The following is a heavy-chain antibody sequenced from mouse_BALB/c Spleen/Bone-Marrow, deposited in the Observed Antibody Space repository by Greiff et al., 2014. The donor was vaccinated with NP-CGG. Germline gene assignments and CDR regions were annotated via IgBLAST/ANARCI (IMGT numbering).Heavy chain of an antibody. CDR3: ARQLGLRWAMDY. D-gene: IGHD3-1*01. CDR2: ISNGGGST. J-gene: IGHJ4*01. V-gene: IGHV5-12-2*01. Sequence: EVQRVESGGGLVQPGGSLKLSCAASGFTFSSYTVSWARQTPEKRLEWVAYISNGGGSTYYPDTVKGRFTISRDNAKNTLYLQMSSLKSEDTAMYYCARQLGLRWAMDYWGQGTSVTVSS. CDR1: GFTFSSYT.